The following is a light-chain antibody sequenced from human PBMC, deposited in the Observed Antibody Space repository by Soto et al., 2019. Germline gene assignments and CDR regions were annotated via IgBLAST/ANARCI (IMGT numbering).Light chain of an antibody. CDR1: SFDVGDYKY. CDR2: EVT. CDR3: SSYTSSSTSYV. V-gene: IGLV2-14*01. J-gene: IGLJ1*01. Sequence: QSVLAQPASVSGSPGQSITISCTGTSFDVGDYKYVSWYQQHPGKAPKLMIYEVTNRPSGVSNRFSGSKSGNTASLTISGLQAEDEADYYCSSYTSSSTSYVFGTGTKVTVL.